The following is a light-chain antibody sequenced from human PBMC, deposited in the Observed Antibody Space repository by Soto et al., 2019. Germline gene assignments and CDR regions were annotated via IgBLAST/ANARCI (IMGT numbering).Light chain of an antibody. J-gene: IGKJ1*01. CDR3: LQHNSYPHA. V-gene: IGKV1-17*01. CDR1: PGIRND. Sequence: DIPMTQSPASLSASVGDRVTITCRASPGIRNDLACYQQKPGEAPKRLIYAASSFQSGIPSRFSGSGPGTDFTHTISSLQPEDSATYHCLQHNSYPHAFGQGTKVEIK. CDR2: AAS.